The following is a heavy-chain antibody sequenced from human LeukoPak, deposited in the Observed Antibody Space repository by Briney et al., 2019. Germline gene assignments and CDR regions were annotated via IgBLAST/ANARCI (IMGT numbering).Heavy chain of an antibody. CDR2: ISGSGVIT. CDR1: GFTFNNYG. V-gene: IGHV3-23*01. J-gene: IGHJ6*02. CDR3: ATRSHCSGAYGMDV. Sequence: GSLTLSCAVSGFTFNNYGMSWVRQAPGKGLEWVGTISGSGVITYHAASAKGRFTISKDYSKNTLYLQVSSLRAEATAVYYCATRSHCSGAYGMDVWGQGTTVTVSS. D-gene: IGHD6-19*01.